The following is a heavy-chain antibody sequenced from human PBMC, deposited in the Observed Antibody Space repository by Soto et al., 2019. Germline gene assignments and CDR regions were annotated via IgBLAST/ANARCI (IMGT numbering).Heavy chain of an antibody. J-gene: IGHJ5*02. CDR1: GFTFSSYA. D-gene: IGHD4-17*01. V-gene: IGHV3-23*01. CDR2: ISGSGGST. CDR3: AKDPHGDYLLNWFDP. Sequence: GGSLRLSCAASGFTFSSYAMTWVRQAPGKGLEWVSVISGSGGSTYYADYVKGRFTISRDNSKNTLYMQMNNLRAEYTAVYYCAKDPHGDYLLNWFDPWGQGTLVTVSS.